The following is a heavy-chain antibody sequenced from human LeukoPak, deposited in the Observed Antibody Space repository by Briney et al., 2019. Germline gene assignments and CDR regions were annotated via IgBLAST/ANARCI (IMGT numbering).Heavy chain of an antibody. V-gene: IGHV4-59*11. Sequence: PSETLSLTCTVSGGSISSHYWSWIRQPPGKGLEWIGYIYYSGSTNYNPSLKSRVTISVDTSKNQFSLKLSSVTAADTVVYYCARDPDCSSTSCRIDDAFDIWGQGTMVTVSS. CDR1: GGSISSHY. J-gene: IGHJ3*02. CDR2: IYYSGST. CDR3: ARDPDCSSTSCRIDDAFDI. D-gene: IGHD2-2*01.